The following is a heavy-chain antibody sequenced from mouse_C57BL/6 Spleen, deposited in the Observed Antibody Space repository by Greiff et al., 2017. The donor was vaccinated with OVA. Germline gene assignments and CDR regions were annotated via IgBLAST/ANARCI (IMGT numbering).Heavy chain of an antibody. CDR3: TGRGLYYVDY. CDR1: GYTFTDYE. J-gene: IGHJ2*01. V-gene: IGHV1-15*01. CDR2: IDPETGGT. Sequence: VQLQQSGAELVRPGASVTLSCKASGYTFTDYEMHWVKQTPVHGLEWIGAIDPETGGTAYNQKFKGKAILTADKSSSTAYMELRSLTSEDSAVYYCTGRGLYYVDYWGQGTTLTVSS.